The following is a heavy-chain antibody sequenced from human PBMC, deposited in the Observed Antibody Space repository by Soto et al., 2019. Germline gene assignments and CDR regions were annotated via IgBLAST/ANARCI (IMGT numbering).Heavy chain of an antibody. CDR1: GGSISSYY. V-gene: IGHV4-59*01. D-gene: IGHD1-26*01. J-gene: IGHJ6*02. Sequence: SETLSLTCTVSGGSISSYYWSWIRQPPGKGLEWIGYIYYSGSTNYNPSLKSRVTISVDTSKNQFSLKLSSVTAADTAVYYCARAVRGSYYYYYGMDVWGQGTTVTVS. CDR2: IYYSGST. CDR3: ARAVRGSYYYYYGMDV.